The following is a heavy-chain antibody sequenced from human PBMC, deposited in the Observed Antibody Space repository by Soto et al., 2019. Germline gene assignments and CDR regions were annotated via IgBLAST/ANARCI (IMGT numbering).Heavy chain of an antibody. CDR3: ASRIVVATGWFDP. D-gene: IGHD3-22*01. CDR1: GGTFSSYA. Sequence: SVKVSCKASGGTFSSYAISWVRQAPGQGLEWMGGIIPIFGTANYARKFQGRVTITADKSTSTAYMELSSLRSEDTAVYYCASRIVVATGWFDPWGQGTLVTVSS. J-gene: IGHJ5*02. CDR2: IIPIFGTA. V-gene: IGHV1-69*06.